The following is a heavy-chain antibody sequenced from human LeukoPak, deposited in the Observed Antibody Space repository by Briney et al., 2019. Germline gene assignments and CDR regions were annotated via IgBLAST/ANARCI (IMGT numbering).Heavy chain of an antibody. CDR2: INPNSGGT. V-gene: IGHV1-2*02. CDR3: AREGLRSIAARRGTRDYMDV. CDR1: GYTFTGYY. J-gene: IGHJ6*03. D-gene: IGHD6-6*01. Sequence: ASVKVSCKASGYTFTGYYMHWVRQAPGQGLEWMGWINPNSGGTNYAQKFQGRVTMTTDTSTSTVYMEVRSLRSDDTAVYYCAREGLRSIAARRGTRDYMDVWGKGTTVIVSS.